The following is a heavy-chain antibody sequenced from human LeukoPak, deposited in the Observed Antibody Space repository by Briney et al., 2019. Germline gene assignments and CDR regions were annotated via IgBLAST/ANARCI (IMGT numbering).Heavy chain of an antibody. Sequence: GGSLRLSCAASGFTFSSYWMSWVRQAPGKGLEWVANIKQDGSEKYYVDSVKGRFTISRDNAKNSLYLQMNSLRAEDTALYYCAKARGTTLYYGMDVWGQGTTVTVSS. CDR1: GFTFSSYW. J-gene: IGHJ6*02. CDR2: IKQDGSEK. CDR3: AKARGTTLYYGMDV. V-gene: IGHV3-7*03. D-gene: IGHD3-16*01.